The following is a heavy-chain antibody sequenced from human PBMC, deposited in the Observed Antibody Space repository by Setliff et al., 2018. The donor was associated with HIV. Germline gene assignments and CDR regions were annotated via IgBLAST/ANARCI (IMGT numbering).Heavy chain of an antibody. Sequence: GGSLRLSCAASGFTLSNYAMSWVRQAPGKGLEWVSGISGSGGSTNYADSVKGRFTISRDNSKNMLYLQMNSLRAEDTAVYYCAKGQDGLRYNWFDPWGHGTLVTVSS. CDR3: AKGQDGLRYNWFDP. CDR2: ISGSGGST. V-gene: IGHV3-23*01. CDR1: GFTLSNYA. J-gene: IGHJ5*02.